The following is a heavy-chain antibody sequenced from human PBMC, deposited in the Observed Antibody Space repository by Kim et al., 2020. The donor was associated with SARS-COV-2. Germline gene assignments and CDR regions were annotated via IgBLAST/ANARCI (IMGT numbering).Heavy chain of an antibody. J-gene: IGHJ4*03. Sequence: GGSLRLSCAASGSSFNSFVMGWVRQSPGTGLAWVALINSRGNTTYYADSVQGRFTISRDNSKNTLFLQMGSLRADDAAVYYCAKDAGEGRVYFDGWGPGT. V-gene: IGHV3-23*03. CDR2: INSRGNTT. D-gene: IGHD4-17*01. CDR3: AKDAGEGRVYFDG. CDR1: GSSFNSFV.